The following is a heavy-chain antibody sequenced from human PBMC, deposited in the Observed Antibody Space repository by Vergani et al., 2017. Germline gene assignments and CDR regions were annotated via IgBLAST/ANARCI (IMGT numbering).Heavy chain of an antibody. D-gene: IGHD3-9*01. CDR3: ETAYTYYDILTGYYRADGMDV. CDR2: IIPIFGTA. Sequence: QVQLVQSGAEVKKPGSSVKVSCKASGGTFSSYAISWVRQAPGQGLEWMGGIIPIFGTANYAQKFQGRVTITADESTSTAYMELSSLRSEDTAVYYCETAYTYYDILTGYYRADGMDVWGQGP. CDR1: GGTFSSYA. J-gene: IGHJ6*02. V-gene: IGHV1-69*12.